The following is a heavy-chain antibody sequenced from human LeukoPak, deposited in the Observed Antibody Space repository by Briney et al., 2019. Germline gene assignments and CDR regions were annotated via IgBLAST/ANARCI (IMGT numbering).Heavy chain of an antibody. Sequence: SETLSLTCTVSGGSISNYYWSWIRQPPGKGREWIGYISYSGNTNYNPSLKSRVTISVDTSKNQFSLKLSSVTAADTAVYYCARGRTYRSSSWFDPWGQGTLVTVSS. CDR3: ARGRTYRSSSWFDP. V-gene: IGHV4-59*01. J-gene: IGHJ5*02. CDR1: GGSISNYY. CDR2: ISYSGNT. D-gene: IGHD6-6*01.